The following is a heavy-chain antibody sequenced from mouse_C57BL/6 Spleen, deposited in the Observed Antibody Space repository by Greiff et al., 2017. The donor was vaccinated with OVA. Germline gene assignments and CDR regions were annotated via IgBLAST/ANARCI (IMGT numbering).Heavy chain of an antibody. CDR2: ISGGGGNT. V-gene: IGHV5-9*01. CDR3: ARSLLLYYAMDY. D-gene: IGHD2-10*01. CDR1: GFTFSSYT. J-gene: IGHJ4*01. Sequence: EVQGVESGGGLVKPGGSLKLSCAASGFTFSSYTMSWVRQTPEKRLEWVATISGGGGNTYYPDSVKGRFTISRDNAKNTLYLQMSSLRSEDTALYYCARSLLLYYAMDYWGQGTSVTVSS.